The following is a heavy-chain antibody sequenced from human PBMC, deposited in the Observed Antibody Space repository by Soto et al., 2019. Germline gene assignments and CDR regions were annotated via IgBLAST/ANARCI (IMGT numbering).Heavy chain of an antibody. CDR1: GYTFTSYH. Sequence: GASVKVSCKASGYTFTSYHMHWVRQAPGQGLEWMGIINPNGGSTNYAQKLQGWVTMTRDTSISTAYMELSRLRSDDTAVYYCARGPHTMVRGVIPSRDYYYYGMDVWGQGTTVTVSS. D-gene: IGHD3-10*01. V-gene: IGHV1-2*04. J-gene: IGHJ6*02. CDR2: INPNGGST. CDR3: ARGPHTMVRGVIPSRDYYYYGMDV.